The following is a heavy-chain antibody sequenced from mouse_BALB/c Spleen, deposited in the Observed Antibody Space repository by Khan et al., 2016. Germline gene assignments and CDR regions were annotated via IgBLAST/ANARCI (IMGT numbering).Heavy chain of an antibody. Sequence: EVQLQESGPGLVKPSQSLSLTCTVTGYSITSDYAWNWIRQFPGNKLEWMGYISYSGSTSYNPSLKSRISITRDTSKNQFFLQLNSVTTEDTSTYSCGSLYYRGPLYYFDYWGQGTTLTVSS. CDR1: GYSITSDYA. V-gene: IGHV3-2*02. J-gene: IGHJ2*01. D-gene: IGHD2-14*01. CDR2: ISYSGST. CDR3: GSLYYRGPLYYFDY.